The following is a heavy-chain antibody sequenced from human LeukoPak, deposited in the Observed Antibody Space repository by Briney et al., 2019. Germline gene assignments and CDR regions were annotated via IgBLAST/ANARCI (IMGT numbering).Heavy chain of an antibody. Sequence: ASVKVSCKASGYTFTSYYMHWVRQAPGQGLEWMGIINPSGGSTSYAQKFQGRVTMTRDTFTSTVYMELSSLRSEDTAVYYCARSVVYDSSGYPHFDYWGQGTLVTVSS. D-gene: IGHD3-22*01. CDR3: ARSVVYDSSGYPHFDY. J-gene: IGHJ4*02. V-gene: IGHV1-46*01. CDR2: INPSGGST. CDR1: GYTFTSYY.